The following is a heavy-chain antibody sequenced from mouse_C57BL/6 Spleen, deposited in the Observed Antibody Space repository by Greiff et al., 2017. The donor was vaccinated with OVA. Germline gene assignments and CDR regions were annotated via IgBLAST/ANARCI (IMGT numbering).Heavy chain of an antibody. J-gene: IGHJ3*01. CDR1: GYAFTNYL. D-gene: IGHD2-5*01. CDR3: ARESNYVFAY. Sequence: VPLQESGAELVRPGTSVKVSCKASGYAFTNYLIEWVKQRPGQGLEWIGVINPGSGGTNYNEKFKGKATLTADKSSSTAYMQLSSLTSEDSAVYFCARESNYVFAYWGQGTLVTVSA. CDR2: INPGSGGT. V-gene: IGHV1-54*01.